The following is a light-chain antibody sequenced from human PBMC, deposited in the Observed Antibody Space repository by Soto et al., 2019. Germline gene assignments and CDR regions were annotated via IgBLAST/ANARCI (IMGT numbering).Light chain of an antibody. V-gene: IGKV3-20*01. CDR1: QTVRNKY. CDR3: QQFSSYTLT. J-gene: IGKJ4*01. Sequence: ESLFTQSPGSPPLSPGERSPLACRASQTVRNKYLAWYQQKPGQAPRLLIYDASSRETGIPDRFSGGGSGTDFTLTISRLQPEDFAVYYCQQFSSYTLTFGGGTKVDIK. CDR2: DAS.